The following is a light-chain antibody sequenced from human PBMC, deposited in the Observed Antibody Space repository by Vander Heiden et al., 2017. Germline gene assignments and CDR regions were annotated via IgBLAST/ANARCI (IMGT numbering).Light chain of an antibody. CDR1: SGSIASNY. CDR3: QTYDSNNWV. V-gene: IGLV6-57*02. CDR2: EDK. J-gene: IGLJ3*02. Sequence: FKLTQPHSVSESPGQTVTISCTASSGSIASNYVQWYQQRPGSAPTTVIYEDKYRPSGVPDRFSGSIDSSSNSASLTISGLKTEDEGDYFCQTYDSNNWVFGGGTKLTVL.